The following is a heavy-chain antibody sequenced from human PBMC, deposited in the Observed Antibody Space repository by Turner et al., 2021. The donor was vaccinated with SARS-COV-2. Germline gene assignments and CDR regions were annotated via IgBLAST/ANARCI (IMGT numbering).Heavy chain of an antibody. CDR2: ISYDGSNK. CDR1: GFTFSRYG. CDR3: AKDLGQLDWFDP. J-gene: IGHJ5*02. V-gene: IGHV3-30*18. D-gene: IGHD6-13*01. Sequence: QVQLVESGGGVVQPGRSLRLSCAASGFTFSRYGMHWVRQAPGKGLEWVAAISYDGSNKYYADSVKGRFTISRDNSKNTLYLQMNSLRAEDTAVYYCAKDLGQLDWFDPWGQGTLVTVSS.